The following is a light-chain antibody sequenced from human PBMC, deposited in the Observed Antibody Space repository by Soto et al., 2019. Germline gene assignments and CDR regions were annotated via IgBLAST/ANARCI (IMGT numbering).Light chain of an antibody. CDR2: SAS. CDR3: QQHDKLPPA. V-gene: IGKV3-15*01. CDR1: QSLRSN. J-gene: IGKJ1*01. Sequence: EMVMTQSPVTLSVSPGETVILSCRASQSLRSNLAWYQQKPGQTPRLLIYSASIRAAATPARFSGSGAGTNFSLTISSLQSEDFAVYYCQQHDKLPPAFGQGTKVDNK.